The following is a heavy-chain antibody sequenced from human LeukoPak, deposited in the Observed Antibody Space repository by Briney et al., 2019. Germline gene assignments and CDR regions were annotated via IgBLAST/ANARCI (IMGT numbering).Heavy chain of an antibody. Sequence: SETLSLTCTVSGDSIRSSSYHWGWIRQPPGKGLEWIGSIYYSGSTYNNRSLKRRLTISIDTSKNQFSLRLSSVTAADTAVYYCTREVEGYSYASGRFLHFDPWGQGTLVTVSS. V-gene: IGHV4-39*07. J-gene: IGHJ5*02. CDR1: GDSIRSSSYH. CDR2: IYYSGST. CDR3: TREVEGYSYASGRFLHFDP. D-gene: IGHD3-10*01.